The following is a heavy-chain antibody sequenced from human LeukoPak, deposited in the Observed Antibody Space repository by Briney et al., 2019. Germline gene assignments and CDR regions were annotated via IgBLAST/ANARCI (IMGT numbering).Heavy chain of an antibody. CDR2: IIPILGIA. Sequence: SVKVSCKASGGTFSSYAISWVRQAPGQGLEWMGRIIPILGIANYAQKFQGRVTITADKSTSTAYMELSSLRSEDTAVYYCARDGVVPAAPDYFDYWGQGTLVTVSS. V-gene: IGHV1-69*04. CDR3: ARDGVVPAAPDYFDY. CDR1: GGTFSSYA. J-gene: IGHJ4*02. D-gene: IGHD2-2*01.